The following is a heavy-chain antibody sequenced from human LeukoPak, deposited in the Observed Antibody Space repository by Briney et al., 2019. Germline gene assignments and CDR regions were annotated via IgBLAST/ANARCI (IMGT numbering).Heavy chain of an antibody. Sequence: ASVKVSCKASGYTFTSYYMHWVRQAPGQGLEWMGIINPSGGSTSYAQKFQGRVTITRNTSISTAYMELSSLRSEDTAVYYCARGDSSGYYDHEYFQHWGQGTLVTVSS. CDR1: GYTFTSYY. V-gene: IGHV1-46*01. CDR3: ARGDSSGYYDHEYFQH. D-gene: IGHD3-22*01. J-gene: IGHJ1*01. CDR2: INPSGGST.